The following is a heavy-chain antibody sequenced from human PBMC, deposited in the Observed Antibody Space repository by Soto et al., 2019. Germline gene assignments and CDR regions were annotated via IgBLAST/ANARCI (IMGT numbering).Heavy chain of an antibody. D-gene: IGHD3-10*02. CDR2: ISSSGSTI. V-gene: IGHV3-11*01. Sequence: XGALILSCSASGFTFSDYYMSWIRQAPGKGLDWVSYISSSGSTIYYADSVKGRFTISRDNAKNSLYLQMNSLRAEDTAVYYCARTLYVHRFDYWGQGTLVTVSS. CDR1: GFTFSDYY. J-gene: IGHJ4*02. CDR3: ARTLYVHRFDY.